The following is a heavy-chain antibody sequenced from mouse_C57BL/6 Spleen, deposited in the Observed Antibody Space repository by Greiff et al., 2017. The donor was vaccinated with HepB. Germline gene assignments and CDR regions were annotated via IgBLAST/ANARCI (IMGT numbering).Heavy chain of an antibody. J-gene: IGHJ4*01. V-gene: IGHV1-82*01. CDR3: ASYGNYYYYAMDY. CDR2: IYPGDGDT. CDR1: GYAFSSSW. Sequence: QVQLKESGPELVKPGASVKISCKASGYAFSSSWMNWVKQRPGKGLEWIGRIYPGDGDTNYNGKFKGKATLTADKSSSTAYMQLSSLTSEDSAVYFCASYGNYYYYAMDYWGQGTSVTVSS. D-gene: IGHD2-1*01.